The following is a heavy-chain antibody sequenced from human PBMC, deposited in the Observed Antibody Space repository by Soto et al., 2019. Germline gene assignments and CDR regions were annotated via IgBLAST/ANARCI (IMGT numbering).Heavy chain of an antibody. CDR3: SSQVRGPRTWRTGN. D-gene: IGHD3-10*01. CDR2: IYHSGTT. J-gene: IGHJ4*02. Sequence: QVQLQESGPGLVKPSGTLSLTCAVAGGSISDNCWSWVRQAPGKGLEWIGEIYHSGTTYYNPPLKARLIILADKSASQIYLCLTAAAAAHTTGYYCSSQVRGPRTWRTGNSGPGPLVAVS. V-gene: IGHV4-4*02. CDR1: GGSISDNC.